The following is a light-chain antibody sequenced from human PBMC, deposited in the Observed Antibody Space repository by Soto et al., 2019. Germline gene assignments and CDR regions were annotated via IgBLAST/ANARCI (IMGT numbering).Light chain of an antibody. J-gene: IGLJ1*01. CDR2: EVS. Sequence: QSALTQPASVSGSPGQSITISCTGTSSDVGSHNLVSWYQQHPGKAPKLMISEVSKRPSGVSNRFSGSKSGNTASLTISGLQAEDEADYYCCSYAGSSTYVFGTGTKVTVL. V-gene: IGLV2-23*02. CDR3: CSYAGSSTYV. CDR1: SSDVGSHNL.